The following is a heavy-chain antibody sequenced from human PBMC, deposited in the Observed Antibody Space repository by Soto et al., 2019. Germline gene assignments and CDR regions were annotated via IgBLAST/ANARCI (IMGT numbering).Heavy chain of an antibody. CDR1: AVTFTGYG. CDR2: IRFDGSNI. CDR3: ARDGVGSTAYFGHFDY. D-gene: IGHD1-26*01. Sequence: AGGSLRLSCAASAVTFTGYGMHWVRQAPGKGLEWVAVIRFDGSNIYYADSVKGRFTISRDNARNMLYLQMNSLRAEDTAVYYCARDGVGSTAYFGHFDYWGLGTLVTVSS. J-gene: IGHJ4*02. V-gene: IGHV3-33*01.